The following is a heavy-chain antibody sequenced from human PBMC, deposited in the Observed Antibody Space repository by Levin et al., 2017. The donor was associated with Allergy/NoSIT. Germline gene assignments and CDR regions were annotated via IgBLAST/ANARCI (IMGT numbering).Heavy chain of an antibody. V-gene: IGHV3-23*01. J-gene: IGHJ4*02. Sequence: LPGGSLRLSCAASGFTFSTYAMSWVRQAPGKGLEWVSVITSGGGNTNYADSVKGRFTISRDNSKDTLYLQMNSLTAEDTAVYYCAKADSSWYIEIDHWGQGTLVTVSS. CDR3: AKADSSWYIEIDH. CDR2: ITSGGGNT. D-gene: IGHD6-13*01. CDR1: GFTFSTYA.